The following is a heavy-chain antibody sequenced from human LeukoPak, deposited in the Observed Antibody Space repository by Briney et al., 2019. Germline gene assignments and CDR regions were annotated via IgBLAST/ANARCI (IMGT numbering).Heavy chain of an antibody. Sequence: GGSLRLSCAASGFTFSTYGMHWVRQAPGKGLEWVALISYDGNNKDYADSVKGRFTISRDNSKNTLYLQMNSLRAEDTAVYYCARGVGNYGDPHFDYWGQGTLVTVSS. V-gene: IGHV3-30*14. CDR1: GFTFSTYG. J-gene: IGHJ4*02. CDR2: ISYDGNNK. D-gene: IGHD4-17*01. CDR3: ARGVGNYGDPHFDY.